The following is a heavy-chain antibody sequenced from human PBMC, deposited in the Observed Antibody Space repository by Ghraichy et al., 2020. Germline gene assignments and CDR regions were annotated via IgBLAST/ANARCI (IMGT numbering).Heavy chain of an antibody. CDR1: GFTFSNYA. CDR3: AKDLGSGAQNFEDV. J-gene: IGHJ6*02. Sequence: GESLNISCAASGFTFSNYAMSWVRQSPGKGLEWVSGISGSGDIAYYVDSVRGRFSISRDNPKNTLFLQLNGLRAEDTALYYCAKDLGSGAQNFEDVWGQGTTVTVSS. V-gene: IGHV3-23*02. D-gene: IGHD3-9*01. CDR2: ISGSGDIA.